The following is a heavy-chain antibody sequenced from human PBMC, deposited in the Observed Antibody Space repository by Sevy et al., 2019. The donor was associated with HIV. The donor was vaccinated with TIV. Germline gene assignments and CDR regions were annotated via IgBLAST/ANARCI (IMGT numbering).Heavy chain of an antibody. V-gene: IGHV4-39*01. Sequence: PSETLSLTCSVSGGSISSSSYYWGWIRQPPGKGLEWIGSIYYSGSTYYNPSLKSRVTISVDTSKNQFSLKLSSVTAADTAVYYCARRGYCGGDCFFHFDYWGQGTLVTVSS. CDR2: IYYSGST. D-gene: IGHD2-21*02. J-gene: IGHJ4*02. CDR1: GGSISSSSYY. CDR3: ARRGYCGGDCFFHFDY.